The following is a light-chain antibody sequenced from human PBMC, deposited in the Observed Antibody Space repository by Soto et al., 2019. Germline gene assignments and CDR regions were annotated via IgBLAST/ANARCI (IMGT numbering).Light chain of an antibody. CDR3: HQYGSSPQT. V-gene: IGKV2-28*01. J-gene: IGKJ1*01. Sequence: DIVMTQSPLSLPVTPGEPASISCRSSQSLLHSNGYNYLDWYLQKPGQSPQLLIYLGSNRATGIPDRFTGSGSGTDFTLTISRLEPEDFAVFYCHQYGSSPQTFGQGTKVDIK. CDR1: QSLLHSNGYNY. CDR2: LGS.